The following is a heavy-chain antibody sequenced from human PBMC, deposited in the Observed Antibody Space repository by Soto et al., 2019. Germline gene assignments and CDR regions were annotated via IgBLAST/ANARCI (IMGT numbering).Heavy chain of an antibody. Sequence: QVQLVQSGTEVKKPGASVKVSCKASGGTFSRSGFHWVRQAPGQGLEWMGMIVPSVDTTNYAQKFQARVTISADQFTSTVYMELRSLRSEDTSVYYCARCPQPPDTADPYAVDVWGQGTRVIVSS. V-gene: IGHV1-69*18. CDR2: IVPSVDTT. CDR1: GGTFSRSG. D-gene: IGHD5-18*01. CDR3: ARCPQPPDTADPYAVDV. J-gene: IGHJ6*02.